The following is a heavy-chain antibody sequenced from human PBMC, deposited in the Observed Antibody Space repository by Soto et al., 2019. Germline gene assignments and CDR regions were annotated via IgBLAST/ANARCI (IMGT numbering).Heavy chain of an antibody. V-gene: IGHV4-34*01. J-gene: IGHJ3*02. CDR1: GGSFSGYY. CDR2: INHSGST. D-gene: IGHD2-21*02. Sequence: PSETLSLTCAVYGGSFSGYYWSRIRQPPGKGLEWIGEINHSGSTNYNPSLKSRVTISVDTSKNQFSLKLSSVTAADTAVYYCARGRGGLYGGNSIAAFDIWGQGTMVTVSS. CDR3: ARGRGGLYGGNSIAAFDI.